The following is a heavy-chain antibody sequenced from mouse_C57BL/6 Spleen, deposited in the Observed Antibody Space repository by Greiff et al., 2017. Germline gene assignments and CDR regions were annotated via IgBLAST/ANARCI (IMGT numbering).Heavy chain of an antibody. CDR3: AREGTTVVAPYAMDY. CDR1: GFTFSSYG. CDR2: ISSGGSYT. J-gene: IGHJ4*01. V-gene: IGHV5-6*01. D-gene: IGHD1-1*01. Sequence: EVKLVESGGDLVKPGGSLKLSCAASGFTFSSYGMSWVRQTPDKRLEWVATISSGGSYTYYPDSVKGRFTISRENAKNTLYLQMSSLKSEDTAMYYCAREGTTVVAPYAMDYWGQGTSVTVSS.